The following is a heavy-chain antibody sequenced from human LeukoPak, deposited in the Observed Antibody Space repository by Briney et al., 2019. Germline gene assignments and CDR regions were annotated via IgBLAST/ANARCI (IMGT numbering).Heavy chain of an antibody. V-gene: IGHV4-34*01. D-gene: IGHD3-22*01. CDR2: INHRGST. J-gene: IGHJ4*02. CDR3: ARRAARITMIVVVRSNYFDY. CDR1: GGSFSDYY. Sequence: SETLSLTCAVYGGSFSDYYWSWIRQPPGKGLEWIGEINHRGSTNYNPSLKSRVTISVDTSKNQFSLKLSSVTAADTAVYYCARRAARITMIVVVRSNYFDYWGQGTLVTVSS.